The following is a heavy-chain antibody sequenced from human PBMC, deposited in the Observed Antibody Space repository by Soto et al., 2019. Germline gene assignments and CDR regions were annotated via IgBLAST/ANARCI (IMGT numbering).Heavy chain of an antibody. V-gene: IGHV5-51*01. D-gene: IGHD3-22*01. Sequence: GESLKISCKGSGYSFTSYWIGWVRQMPGKGLEWMGIIYPGDSDTRYSPSFQGQVTISADKSTSTAYLQWSSLKASDTAMYYCARALDSSGSTPDAFDIWGQGTMVTVSS. CDR1: GYSFTSYW. J-gene: IGHJ3*02. CDR3: ARALDSSGSTPDAFDI. CDR2: IYPGDSDT.